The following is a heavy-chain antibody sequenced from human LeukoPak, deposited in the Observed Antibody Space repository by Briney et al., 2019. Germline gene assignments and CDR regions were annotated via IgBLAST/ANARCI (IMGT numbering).Heavy chain of an antibody. CDR2: INPNSGGT. CDR3: ARDRPLDADDYYGFYFFDY. Sequence: ASVKVSCKASGYTFTGYYMHWVRQAPGQGLEWMGWINPNSGGTNHAQKFQGRVTMTRDTSISTAYMELSRLRADDTAVYYCARDRPLDADDYYGFYFFDYWGQGTLVTVSS. V-gene: IGHV1-2*02. CDR1: GYTFTGYY. D-gene: IGHD3-10*01. J-gene: IGHJ4*02.